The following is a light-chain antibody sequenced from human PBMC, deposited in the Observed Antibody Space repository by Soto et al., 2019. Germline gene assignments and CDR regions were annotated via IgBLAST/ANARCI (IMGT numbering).Light chain of an antibody. J-gene: IGKJ5*01. Sequence: EIVLTQSPVTLSLSPGERATLSCRASQSVSNYLGWYQQKPGQAPRLLIYEASNRATGIPARFSGSGSGTAFTLTISSLVTEDFAVNYCQHRGTFGQGTRLESK. CDR1: QSVSNY. CDR3: QHRGT. V-gene: IGKV3-11*01. CDR2: EAS.